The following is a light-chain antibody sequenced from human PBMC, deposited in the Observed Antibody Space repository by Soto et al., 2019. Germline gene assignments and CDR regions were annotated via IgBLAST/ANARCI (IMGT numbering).Light chain of an antibody. CDR2: DAS. J-gene: IGKJ5*01. Sequence: EIVMTQSPATLSVSPGETATLSCRASQSISGNLAWYQQKAGQAPRLLIYDASNRATGIPARFSGSGSGTDFTLTISSLEPEDFAVYYCQQRSNWPPKITFGQGTRLEIK. CDR3: QQRSNWPPKIT. V-gene: IGKV3-11*01. CDR1: QSISGN.